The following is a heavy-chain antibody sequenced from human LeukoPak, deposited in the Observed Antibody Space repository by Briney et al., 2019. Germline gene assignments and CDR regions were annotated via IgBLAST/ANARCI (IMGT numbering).Heavy chain of an antibody. V-gene: IGHV3-30*18. CDR2: ISYDGSNK. CDR1: GFTFSNYG. Sequence: GGSLRLSCAASGFTFSNYGMHWVRQAPGKGLEWVAVISYDGSNKYYADSVKGRFIISRDNSKNTLYLQMNSLRPEDTAVYYCANAHRRYYDSSGYHEDSFDIWGQGTMVTVSS. D-gene: IGHD3-22*01. CDR3: ANAHRRYYDSSGYHEDSFDI. J-gene: IGHJ3*02.